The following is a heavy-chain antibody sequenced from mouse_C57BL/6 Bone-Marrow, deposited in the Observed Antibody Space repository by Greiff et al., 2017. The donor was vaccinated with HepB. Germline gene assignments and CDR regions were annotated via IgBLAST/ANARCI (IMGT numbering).Heavy chain of an antibody. Sequence: VQLQQPGAELVMPGASVKLSCKASGYTFTSYWMHWVKQRPGQGLEWIGEIDPSDSYTNYNQKFKGKSTLTVDKSSSTAYMQLSSLTSEDSAVYYCARKGTYYVNYVDYFDYWGQGTTLTVSS. V-gene: IGHV1-69*01. D-gene: IGHD2-10*01. CDR2: IDPSDSYT. CDR1: GYTFTSYW. J-gene: IGHJ2*01. CDR3: ARKGTYYVNYVDYFDY.